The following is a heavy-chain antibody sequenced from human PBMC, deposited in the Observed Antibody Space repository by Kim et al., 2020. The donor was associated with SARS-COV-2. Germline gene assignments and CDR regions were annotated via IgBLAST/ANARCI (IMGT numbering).Heavy chain of an antibody. V-gene: IGHV5-51*01. Sequence: YSPSFQGQVTISADKSISTAYLQWSSLKASDTAMYYCARHRMVRGVLPDYWGQGTLVTVSS. D-gene: IGHD3-10*01. CDR3: ARHRMVRGVLPDY. J-gene: IGHJ4*02.